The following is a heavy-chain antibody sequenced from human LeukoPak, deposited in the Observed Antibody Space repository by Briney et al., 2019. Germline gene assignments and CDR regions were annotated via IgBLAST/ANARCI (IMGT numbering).Heavy chain of an antibody. CDR2: IYYSGST. V-gene: IGHV4-59*04. Sequence: PSETLSLTCTVSGGSIISYYWSWIRQPPGKGLEWIGYIYYSGSTYYNPSLKSRVTISVDTSKNQFSLKLSSVTAADTAVYYCARAFGAESLDYWGQGTLVTVSS. J-gene: IGHJ4*02. CDR3: ARAFGAESLDY. D-gene: IGHD3-10*01. CDR1: GGSIISYY.